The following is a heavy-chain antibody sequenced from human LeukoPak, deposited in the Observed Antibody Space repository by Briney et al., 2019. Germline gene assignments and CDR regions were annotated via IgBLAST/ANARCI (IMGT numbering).Heavy chain of an antibody. V-gene: IGHV3-74*01. CDR1: GFTFSSRW. Sequence: GGSLRLSCAASGFTFSSRWMHWVRQAPGKGLVWVSHVNSDESSTNYADSVKGRFTISRDNTKNTLYLQMNSLRAEDTAVFYCASDDSYAFDIWGQGTMVTVSS. D-gene: IGHD2-21*01. CDR3: ASDDSYAFDI. CDR2: VNSDESST. J-gene: IGHJ3*02.